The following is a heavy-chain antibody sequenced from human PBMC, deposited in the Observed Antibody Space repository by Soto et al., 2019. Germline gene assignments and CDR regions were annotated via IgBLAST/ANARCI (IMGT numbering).Heavy chain of an antibody. CDR2: IYYSGST. CDR1: GGSISSSSYY. D-gene: IGHD4-17*01. J-gene: IGHJ4*02. CDR3: ASSDYGDTEVTLNFDY. Sequence: SETLSLTCTVSGGSISSSSYYWGWIRQPPGKGLEWIGSIYYSGSTYYNPSLKSRVTISVDTSKNQFSLKLSSVTAADTAVYYCASSDYGDTEVTLNFDYWGQGTLVTVSS. V-gene: IGHV4-39*01.